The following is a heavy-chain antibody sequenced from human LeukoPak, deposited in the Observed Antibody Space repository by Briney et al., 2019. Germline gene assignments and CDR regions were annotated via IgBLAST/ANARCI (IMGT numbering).Heavy chain of an antibody. Sequence: GGSLRLSCAASGFTFGSPWMHWVRQAPGKGLVWVSRINSDGSATAYADSVKGRFTISRDNSKNTLYLQMNSLGAEDTAVYYCAKVDKQWLISYWGQGTLVTVSS. CDR3: AKVDKQWLISY. D-gene: IGHD6-19*01. V-gene: IGHV3-74*01. CDR2: INSDGSAT. J-gene: IGHJ4*02. CDR1: GFTFGSPW.